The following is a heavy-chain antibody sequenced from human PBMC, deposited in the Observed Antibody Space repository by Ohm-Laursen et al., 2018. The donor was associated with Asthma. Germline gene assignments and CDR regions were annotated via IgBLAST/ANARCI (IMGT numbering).Heavy chain of an antibody. CDR1: GFTFSSYG. CDR3: GRGLRNSGSDNY. Sequence: SLRLSCAASGFTFSSYGMHWVRQAPGKGLEWVAVISYDGSNKYYADSVKGRFTISRDNAKNSMYLQMNSLTAEDTAVYYCGRGLRNSGSDNYWGQGTLVTVSS. D-gene: IGHD5-12*01. V-gene: IGHV3-30*03. J-gene: IGHJ4*02. CDR2: ISYDGSNK.